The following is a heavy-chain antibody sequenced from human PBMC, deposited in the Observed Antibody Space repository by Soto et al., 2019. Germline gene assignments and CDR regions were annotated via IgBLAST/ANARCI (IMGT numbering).Heavy chain of an antibody. Sequence: PSETLSLTCTVSGGSISSYYWSWIRQPPGKGLEWIGYIYYSGSTNYNPSLKSRVTISVDTSKNQFSLKLSSVTAADTAVYYCAREGEEFHRIAVAGTGWFDPWGQGTLVTVSS. CDR3: AREGEEFHRIAVAGTGWFDP. D-gene: IGHD6-19*01. V-gene: IGHV4-59*01. J-gene: IGHJ5*02. CDR2: IYYSGST. CDR1: GGSISSYY.